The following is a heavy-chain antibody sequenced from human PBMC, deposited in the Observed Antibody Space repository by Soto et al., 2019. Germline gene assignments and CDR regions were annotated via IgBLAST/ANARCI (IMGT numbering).Heavy chain of an antibody. Sequence: QGTLKESGPTLVRPTQTLTLTCTFSGFSFRTSGVGVGWIRQPPGKALEWLALIYWADDRRYSPSLRDRLTITTDTSTSQLVLTMPNADTADTGTYYCAHRRGSYGVVTPFNYWRQGTPVTVAS. D-gene: IGHD3-16*01. CDR3: AHRRGSYGVVTPFNY. J-gene: IGHJ4*02. CDR1: GFSFRTSGVG. CDR2: IYWADDR. V-gene: IGHV2-5*02.